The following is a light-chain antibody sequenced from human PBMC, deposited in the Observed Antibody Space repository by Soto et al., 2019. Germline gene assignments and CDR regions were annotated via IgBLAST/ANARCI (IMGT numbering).Light chain of an antibody. Sequence: EIVLTQSPGTLSLSPGERATLSCRASQSVSRSFLAWYKQKSGQAPRLLIYGASTRATGIPDRFSGSGSGTDVTLTISRLEPADFAVYFWQQFGSSPLTFGGGTKVEI. CDR1: QSVSRSF. V-gene: IGKV3-20*01. CDR2: GAS. J-gene: IGKJ4*01. CDR3: QQFGSSPLT.